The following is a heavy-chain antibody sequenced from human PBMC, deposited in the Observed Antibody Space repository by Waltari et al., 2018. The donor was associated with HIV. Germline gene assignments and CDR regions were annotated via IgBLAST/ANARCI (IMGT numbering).Heavy chain of an antibody. CDR1: GFPFRTYT. Sequence: EVQLVESGGGLVQPGGSLRLSCAASGFPFRTYTMNWVRQDPGKGLEWVSYISRSSSSIFYADSVKGRFTISRDNAKNSLYLQMNSLRVEDTAVYYCARDINGGWGYWGQGTLVTVAS. CDR2: ISRSSSSI. D-gene: IGHD7-27*01. V-gene: IGHV3-48*01. J-gene: IGHJ4*02. CDR3: ARDINGGWGY.